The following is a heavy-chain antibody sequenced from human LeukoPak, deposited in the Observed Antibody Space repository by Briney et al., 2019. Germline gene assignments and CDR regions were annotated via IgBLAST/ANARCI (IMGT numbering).Heavy chain of an antibody. J-gene: IGHJ4*02. D-gene: IGHD6-13*01. Sequence: GGSLRLSCTASGFTFGDYAMSWFRQAPGKGLEWVGFIRSKAYGGTTEYAASVKGRFTISRDDSKSIAYLQMNSLKTEDTAVYYCTRAPIRYSSSWYLFDYWGQGTLVTVSS. CDR2: IRSKAYGGTT. CDR1: GFTFGDYA. V-gene: IGHV3-49*03. CDR3: TRAPIRYSSSWYLFDY.